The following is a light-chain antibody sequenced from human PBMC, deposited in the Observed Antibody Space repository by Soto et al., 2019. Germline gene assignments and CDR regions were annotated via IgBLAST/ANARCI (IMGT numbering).Light chain of an antibody. Sequence: DIQMTQSPSTLSASVGCGVTITCRASQSISKWLAWYQQKPGKAPKILIYDASSLKGGVPSKFSGSGSGTEFTLTISNLQPDDFATYYCQQYSDYWTFGQGTNVDI. V-gene: IGKV1-5*01. J-gene: IGKJ1*01. CDR2: DAS. CDR1: QSISKW. CDR3: QQYSDYWT.